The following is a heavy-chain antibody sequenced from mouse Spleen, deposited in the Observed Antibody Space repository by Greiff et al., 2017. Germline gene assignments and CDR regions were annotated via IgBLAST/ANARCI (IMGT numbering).Heavy chain of an antibody. V-gene: IGHV1-54*01. CDR3: ARGVDRYDAAY. D-gene: IGHD2-14*01. Sequence: QVQLQQSGAELVRPGTSVKVSCKASGYAFTNYLIEWVKQRPGQGLEWIGVINPGSGGTNYNEKFKGKATLTADKSSSTAYMQLSSLTSDDSAVYFCARGVDRYDAAYWGQGTLVTVSA. J-gene: IGHJ3*01. CDR1: GYAFTNYL. CDR2: INPGSGGT.